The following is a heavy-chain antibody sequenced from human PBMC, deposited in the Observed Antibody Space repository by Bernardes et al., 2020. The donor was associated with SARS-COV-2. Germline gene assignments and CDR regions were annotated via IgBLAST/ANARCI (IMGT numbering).Heavy chain of an antibody. V-gene: IGHV1-8*01. CDR1: GYTFASYD. J-gene: IGHJ4*02. Sequence: AQVEVACMASGYTFASYDINWVRQDTGQGLEWVGWMNPNSGNTGFAQKFQGRVTMTRSTSTTTAYMELSSLRSEDTAVYYCARSPSWSGYSNYYFDYWGQGTLVTVSS. CDR3: ARSPSWSGYSNYYFDY. D-gene: IGHD3-3*01. CDR2: MNPNSGNT.